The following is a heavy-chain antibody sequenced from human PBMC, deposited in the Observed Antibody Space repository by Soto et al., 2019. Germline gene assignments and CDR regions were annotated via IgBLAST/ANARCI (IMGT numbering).Heavy chain of an antibody. CDR1: GFTFSSYA. D-gene: IGHD6-13*01. CDR2: ISGSGGST. V-gene: IGHV3-23*01. CDR3: ARGGSGWYLTFIDY. Sequence: QLGGSLRLSCAASGFTFSSYAMSWVRQAPGKGLEWVSGISGSGGSTYYADSVKGRFTISRDNSKNTLYLQMNSLRAEDTAVYYCARGGSGWYLTFIDYWGQGTQVTVSS. J-gene: IGHJ4*02.